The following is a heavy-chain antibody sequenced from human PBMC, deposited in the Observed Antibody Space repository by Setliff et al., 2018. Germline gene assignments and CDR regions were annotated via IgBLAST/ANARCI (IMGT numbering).Heavy chain of an antibody. CDR1: GDYISSQY. CDR2: ISNRGST. D-gene: IGHD3-22*01. CDR3: ARGGYYYDSSGYYQASYYYYYGMDV. Sequence: PSETLSLTCTVSGDYISSQYWSWIRQPPGKGLEWIGYISNRGSTNYNPSLKSRVTISVDTSKNQFSLKLSSVTAADTAVYYCARGGYYYDSSGYYQASYYYYYGMDVWGQGTTVTVSS. J-gene: IGHJ6*02. V-gene: IGHV4-59*08.